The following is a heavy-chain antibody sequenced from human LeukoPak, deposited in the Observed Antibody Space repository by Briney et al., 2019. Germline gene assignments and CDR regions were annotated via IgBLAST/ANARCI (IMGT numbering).Heavy chain of an antibody. V-gene: IGHV4-34*01. Sequence: SETLSLTCAVSGGSFSGYYWNWIRQPPGKGLEWIGEIDHSGSTNYNPSLKSRVTILVDTSKNQFSLELSSVTAADTAVYYCARKRYATYYYYMDVWGKGTTVTISS. CDR3: ARKRYATYYYYMDV. CDR2: IDHSGST. CDR1: GGSFSGYY. D-gene: IGHD2-8*01. J-gene: IGHJ6*03.